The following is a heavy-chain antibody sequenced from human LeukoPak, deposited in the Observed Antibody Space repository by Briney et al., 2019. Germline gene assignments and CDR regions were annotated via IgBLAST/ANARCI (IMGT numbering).Heavy chain of an antibody. CDR2: ISSAGTT. D-gene: IGHD6-19*01. CDR1: GFTLSSYD. Sequence: GGSLRLSCAASGFTLSSYDMHWVRQAPGKGLEWVSYISSAGTTYYPGSVKGRFTISRENAKNSLYLQMNILTAGDPAVYYCARGGWCDNSWYCDLWGGGGLVTVSS. J-gene: IGHJ2*01. CDR3: ARGGWCDNSWYCDL. V-gene: IGHV3-13*04.